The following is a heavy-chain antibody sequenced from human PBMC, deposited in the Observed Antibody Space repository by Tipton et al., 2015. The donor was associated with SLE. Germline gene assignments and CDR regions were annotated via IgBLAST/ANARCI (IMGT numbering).Heavy chain of an antibody. V-gene: IGHV3-30*04. D-gene: IGHD3-10*01. CDR1: GFFFGDYA. J-gene: IGHJ6*02. Sequence: SLRLSCAASGFFFGDYAMHWVRQAPGKGLEWVAFVSYDGSRQYYAESVQGRFTISRDNSKNTLYLQMNSLRAEDTAVYYCARHEIMVQGVITFRKGMDVWGQGP. CDR2: VSYDGSRQ. CDR3: ARHEIMVQGVITFRKGMDV.